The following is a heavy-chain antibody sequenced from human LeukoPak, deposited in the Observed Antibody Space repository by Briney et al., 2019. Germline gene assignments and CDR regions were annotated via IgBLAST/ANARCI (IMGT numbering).Heavy chain of an antibody. CDR1: GFTFSSYG. V-gene: IGHV3-33*01. CDR2: IWYDGGNK. Sequence: QAGGSLRLSCAASGFTFSSYGMHWVRHAPGMGLEWVAVIWYDGGNKYYADSVKGRFTISRDNSKNTLYLQMNSLRAEDTAVYYCARGPSIAAAEDHFDYWGQGTLVTVSS. D-gene: IGHD6-13*01. J-gene: IGHJ4*02. CDR3: ARGPSIAAAEDHFDY.